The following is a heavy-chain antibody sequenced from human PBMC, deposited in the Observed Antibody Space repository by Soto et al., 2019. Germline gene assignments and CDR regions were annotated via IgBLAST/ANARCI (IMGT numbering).Heavy chain of an antibody. CDR3: AKIYRGIRALGEEWYSSCWSYFDY. J-gene: IGHJ4*02. D-gene: IGHD6-19*01. CDR1: GFTFSSYA. CDR2: ISGSGGST. V-gene: IGHV3-23*01. Sequence: EVQLLESGGGLVQPGGSLRLSCAASGFTFSSYAMSWVRQAPGKGLEWVSAISGSGGSTYYADSVKGRFTISRDNSKNTLYLQMNSLRAEDTAVYYCAKIYRGIRALGEEWYSSCWSYFDYWGQGTLVTVSS.